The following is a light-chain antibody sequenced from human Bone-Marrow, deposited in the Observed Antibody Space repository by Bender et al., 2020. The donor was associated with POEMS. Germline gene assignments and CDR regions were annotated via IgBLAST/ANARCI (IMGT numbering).Light chain of an antibody. Sequence: QSALTQPASVSGSPGQSITISCTGTSSDVGTYTLVSWYQQSPGKAPRLILYDVSERPAGISNRFSGSKSGNTASLRISGLQAEDEADYYCCSYAGSSFWVFGGGTKLTVL. J-gene: IGLJ3*02. V-gene: IGLV2-23*02. CDR3: CSYAGSSFWV. CDR2: DVS. CDR1: SSDVGTYTL.